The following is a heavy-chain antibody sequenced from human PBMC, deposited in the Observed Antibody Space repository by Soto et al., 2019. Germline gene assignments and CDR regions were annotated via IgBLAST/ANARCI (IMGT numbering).Heavy chain of an antibody. D-gene: IGHD6-6*01. J-gene: IGHJ4*02. V-gene: IGHV3-30*18. Sequence: QVQLVESGGGVVQPGSSLRLSCAASGFTLSSYGMHWVRQAPGKGLEWVAVISYDGRNKYYADSVKGRFTISRDNSKNTLYLEMNSLRAEDTAVHYCAKGGSISARYFDYWGQGTLATVSS. CDR2: ISYDGRNK. CDR1: GFTLSSYG. CDR3: AKGGSISARYFDY.